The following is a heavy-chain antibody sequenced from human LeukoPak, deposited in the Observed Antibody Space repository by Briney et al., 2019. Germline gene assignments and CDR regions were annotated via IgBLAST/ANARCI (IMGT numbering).Heavy chain of an antibody. Sequence: SETLSLTCAVYGGSFSGYYWSWIRQPPGKGLEWIGEINHSGSTNYNPSLKSRVTISVDTSKNQFSLKLSSVTAADTAVYYCARYNSSSYNYYYYYMDVWGKGTTVTVSS. D-gene: IGHD6-6*01. CDR3: ARYNSSSYNYYYYYMDV. V-gene: IGHV4-34*01. J-gene: IGHJ6*03. CDR2: INHSGST. CDR1: GGSFSGYY.